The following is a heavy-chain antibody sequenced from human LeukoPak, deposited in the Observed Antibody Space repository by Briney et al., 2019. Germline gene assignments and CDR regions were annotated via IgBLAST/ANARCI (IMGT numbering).Heavy chain of an antibody. CDR3: AHSKEVIVVEHNWFDP. CDR1: GFSLSTGGVG. CDR2: IYWDDDK. D-gene: IGHD3-22*01. Sequence: ASGPTLVKPTQTLTLTCTFSGFSLSTGGVGVGWIRQPPGKALEWLALIYWDDDKRYSPSLKSRLTITKDTSKNQVVLTMTNMDPVDTATYYCAHSKEVIVVEHNWFDPWGQGTLVTVSS. J-gene: IGHJ5*02. V-gene: IGHV2-5*02.